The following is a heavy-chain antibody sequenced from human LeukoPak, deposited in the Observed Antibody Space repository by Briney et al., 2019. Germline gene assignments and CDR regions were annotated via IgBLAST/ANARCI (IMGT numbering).Heavy chain of an antibody. V-gene: IGHV4-39*07. CDR1: GDSIRRSTYY. CDR2: IFYNGRA. Sequence: SETLSLTCIVSGDSIRRSTYYWGWVRQTPEKGLEWIGSIFYNGRAYYTPSLQSRVIMSLDTSKNQFSLRLTSVTAADTAVYYCARQVAVVEPTDPNWFDSWGQGTLVTVSS. CDR3: ARQVAVVEPTDPNWFDS. J-gene: IGHJ5*01. D-gene: IGHD2-21*01.